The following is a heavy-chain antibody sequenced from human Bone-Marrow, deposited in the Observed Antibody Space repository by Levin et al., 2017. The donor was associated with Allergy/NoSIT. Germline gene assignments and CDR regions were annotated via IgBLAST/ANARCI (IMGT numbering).Heavy chain of an antibody. J-gene: IGHJ6*02. V-gene: IGHV1-2*02. CDR1: GYTFTDYY. CDR2: ITPKNGDT. CDR3: ARGDPDYGMDV. Sequence: ASVKVSCKASGYTFTDYYIHWVRQAPGQGLEWMGWITPKNGDTHSAEKFQGRLTMTGGTSVTTAYMQLNSLTFDDTAVYFCARGDPDYGMDVWGQGTTVRVS.